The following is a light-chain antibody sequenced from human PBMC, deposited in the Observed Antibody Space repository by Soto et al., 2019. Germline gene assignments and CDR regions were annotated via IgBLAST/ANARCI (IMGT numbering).Light chain of an antibody. Sequence: IVLTQSPGTLSLSPGERATLSCRASQRVISNYLAWYQQKPGQAPRLLIYGASSRATGIPDRFSGSGSGTDFSLTISRLEPEDFAVYYCQQYGGSPRLTFGQGTKLEIK. CDR3: QQYGGSPRLT. CDR1: QRVISNY. J-gene: IGKJ2*01. V-gene: IGKV3-20*01. CDR2: GAS.